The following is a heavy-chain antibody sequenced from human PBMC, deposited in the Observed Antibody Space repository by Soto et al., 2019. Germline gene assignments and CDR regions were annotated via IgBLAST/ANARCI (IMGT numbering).Heavy chain of an antibody. J-gene: IGHJ6*02. Sequence: GGSLRLSCAASGFTFSSYWMHWVRQAPGKGLVWVSRINSDGSSTSYADSVKGRFTISRDNAKNTLDLQMNSLRAEDSAVYYCARELERGYYYYYGMDVWGQGTTVTVSS. CDR3: ARELERGYYYYYGMDV. D-gene: IGHD1-1*01. CDR1: GFTFSSYW. V-gene: IGHV3-74*01. CDR2: INSDGSST.